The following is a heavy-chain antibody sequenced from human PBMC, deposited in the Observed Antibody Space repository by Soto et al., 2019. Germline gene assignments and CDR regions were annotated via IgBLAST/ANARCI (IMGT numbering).Heavy chain of an antibody. CDR3: AREGFGSGGPWRGMDV. V-gene: IGHV1-2*02. CDR1: GYTFTVNF. Sequence: QVQLVQSGAEVKRPGASVKVSCKTSGYTFTVNFIHWARQAPGQGLEWMGWVNPTSGVTKYAQRFQGRVTMTRDTSITTAYMELSSLTSGDTALYYCAREGFGSGGPWRGMDVWGQGTTVTVSS. J-gene: IGHJ6*02. D-gene: IGHD3-3*01. CDR2: VNPTSGVT.